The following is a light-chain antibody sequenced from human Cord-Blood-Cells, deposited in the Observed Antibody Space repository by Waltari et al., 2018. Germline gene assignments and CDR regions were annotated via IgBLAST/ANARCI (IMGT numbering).Light chain of an antibody. V-gene: IGKV1-39*01. J-gene: IGKJ1*01. CDR1: QSISSY. CDR3: QQSYSRTT. Sequence: DIQMTQSPSSLSASVADRVTITCRASQSISSYLNWYQQKPGKAPKLLIYAASSLQSGVPSRFSGSGSGTDFTLTISSLQPEDFATYYCQQSYSRTTFGQGTKVEIK. CDR2: AAS.